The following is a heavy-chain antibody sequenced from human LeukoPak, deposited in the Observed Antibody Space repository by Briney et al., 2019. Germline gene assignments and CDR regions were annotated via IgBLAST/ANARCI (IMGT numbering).Heavy chain of an antibody. CDR2: ITSDEGST. V-gene: IGHV3-74*01. CDR1: GFTFSSYW. J-gene: IGHJ3*02. CDR3: ARGPGHAFEI. Sequence: GGSLGLSCAASGFTFSSYWMHWVRQAPGKGLVWVSRITSDEGSTSYADSVRGRFTISRDNAKNTLYLQMNSLRAEDTAVYYCARGPGHAFEIWGQGTMVTVSS.